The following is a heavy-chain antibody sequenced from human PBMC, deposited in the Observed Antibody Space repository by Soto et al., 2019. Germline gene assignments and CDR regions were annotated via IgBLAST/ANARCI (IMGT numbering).Heavy chain of an antibody. J-gene: IGHJ4*02. CDR1: SGSISSYY. V-gene: IGHV4-59*01. CDR2: IHFGGST. Sequence: SETLSLTCTVSSGSISSYYCSWIRQPPGKGLEWIGYIHFGGSTNYNPALKSRVTISVDTSKNQFSLKLSSVTAADTAVYYCARRVGTTFYFDYWGQGTLVTVSS. D-gene: IGHD1-26*01. CDR3: ARRVGTTFYFDY.